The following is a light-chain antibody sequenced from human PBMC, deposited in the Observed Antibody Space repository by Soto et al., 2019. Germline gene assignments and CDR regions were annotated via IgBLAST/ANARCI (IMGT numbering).Light chain of an antibody. CDR1: QSVSSSY. CDR2: GAS. Sequence: EIVLTQSPGTLSLSPGERATLSCRASQSVSSSYLAWYQQKPGQAPRLLIYGASSSATGIPDRFSGSGSGTDFTLTISRLEPEDFAVYYCQQYANSPFTFGQGTKLEIK. CDR3: QQYANSPFT. V-gene: IGKV3-20*01. J-gene: IGKJ2*01.